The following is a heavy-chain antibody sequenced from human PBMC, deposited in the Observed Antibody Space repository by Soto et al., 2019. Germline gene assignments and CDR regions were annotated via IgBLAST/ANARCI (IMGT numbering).Heavy chain of an antibody. CDR1: GGAFTNYS. J-gene: IGHJ6*02. CDR3: ASWSAWNPLYYHGMDV. V-gene: IGHV1-69*08. D-gene: IGHD1-1*01. Sequence: SVKVSCKVSGGAFTNYSLNWVRHSPGQGLEWLGGIIPLHNTSNYSEKFVGRLSVTADTSSSTVYMHLSGLTSGDTATYYCASWSAWNPLYYHGMDVWGQGTTVTVSS. CDR2: IIPLHNTS.